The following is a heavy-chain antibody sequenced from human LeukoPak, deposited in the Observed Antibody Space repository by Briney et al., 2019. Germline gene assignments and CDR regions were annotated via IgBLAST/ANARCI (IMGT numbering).Heavy chain of an antibody. CDR2: IYYSGST. D-gene: IGHD4-17*01. J-gene: IGHJ3*02. CDR1: GVSMSSGAFY. V-gene: IGHV4-30-4*08. CDR3: ARAFPFDDYGDPDAFDI. Sequence: SQTLSLTCTVSGVSMSSGAFYWSWIRQHPGKGLEWIGNIYYSGSTYYTPSRTSRVTISVDRSKNQFSLKLTSVTAADTAVYYCARAFPFDDYGDPDAFDIWGQGTMVTVSS.